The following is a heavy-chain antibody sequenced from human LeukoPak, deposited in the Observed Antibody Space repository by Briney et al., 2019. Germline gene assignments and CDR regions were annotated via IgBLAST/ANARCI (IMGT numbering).Heavy chain of an antibody. CDR3: ARGSYSGAVAGTIDY. CDR2: IGTAGDT. V-gene: IGHV3-13*04. D-gene: IGHD6-19*01. Sequence: TGGSLRLSCAASGFTFSYYDMHWVRQATGKGLEWVSAIGTAGDTYYPGSVKGRFTISRENAKNSLYLQMNRLRAGDTAVYYCARGSYSGAVAGTIDYWGQGTLVTVSS. J-gene: IGHJ4*02. CDR1: GFTFSYYD.